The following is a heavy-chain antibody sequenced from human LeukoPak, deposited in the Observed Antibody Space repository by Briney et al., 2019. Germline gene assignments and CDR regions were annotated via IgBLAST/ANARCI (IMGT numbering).Heavy chain of an antibody. V-gene: IGHV3-23*01. CDR3: AKFCGGSTSCYLIDY. CDR2: ISGSGGST. CDR1: GFTFSSYA. Sequence: GGSRRLSCAAPGFTFSSYAMSWVRQAPGKGLEWVSGISGSGGSTYYADSVKGRFTISRDNSKNTLSLQMNSLRAEDTAVYYCAKFCGGSTSCYLIDYWGQGTLVTVSS. J-gene: IGHJ4*02. D-gene: IGHD2-2*01.